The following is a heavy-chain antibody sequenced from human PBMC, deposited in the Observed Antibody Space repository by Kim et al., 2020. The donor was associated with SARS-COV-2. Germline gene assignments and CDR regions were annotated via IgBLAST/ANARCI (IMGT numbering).Heavy chain of an antibody. D-gene: IGHD3-10*01. CDR2: IYPGDSDT. CDR3: ASQRTEFGEFFDY. J-gene: IGHJ4*02. CDR1: GYSFTSYW. Sequence: GESLKISCKGSGYSFTSYWIGWVRQMPGKGLEWMGIIYPGDSDTRYSPSFQGQVTISADKSISTAYLQWSSLKASDTAMYYCASQRTEFGEFFDYWGQGTLVTVSS. V-gene: IGHV5-51*01.